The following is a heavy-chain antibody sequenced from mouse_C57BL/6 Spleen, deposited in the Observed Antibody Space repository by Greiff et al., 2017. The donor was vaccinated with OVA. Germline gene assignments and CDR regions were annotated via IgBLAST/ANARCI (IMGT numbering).Heavy chain of an antibody. CDR1: GYSITSGYY. J-gene: IGHJ3*01. Sequence: VQLQQSGPGLVKPSQSLSLTCSVTGYSITSGYYWNWIRQFPGNKLEWMGYISYDGSNNYNPSLKNRISITRDTSKNQFFLKLNSVTTEDTATYYCARWTTAEFAYWGQGTLVTVSA. V-gene: IGHV3-6*01. D-gene: IGHD1-2*01. CDR3: ARWTTAEFAY. CDR2: ISYDGSN.